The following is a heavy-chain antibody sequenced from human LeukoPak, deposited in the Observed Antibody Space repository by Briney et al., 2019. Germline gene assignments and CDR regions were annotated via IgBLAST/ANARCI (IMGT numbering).Heavy chain of an antibody. Sequence: GGSLRLSCAASGFTFSSYAMSWVRQAPGKGLEWVSAISDSGGSTYYADSVKGRFTISRDNSKNTLFLQMNSLRAEDTAVYYCAKEYCSGASCYLDYWGQGTLVTVSS. CDR2: ISDSGGST. CDR3: AKEYCSGASCYLDY. CDR1: GFTFSSYA. J-gene: IGHJ4*02. D-gene: IGHD2-15*01. V-gene: IGHV3-23*01.